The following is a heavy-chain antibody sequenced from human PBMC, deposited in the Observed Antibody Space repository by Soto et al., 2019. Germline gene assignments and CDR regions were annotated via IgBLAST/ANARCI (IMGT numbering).Heavy chain of an antibody. D-gene: IGHD2-2*01. V-gene: IGHV4-4*02. CDR1: GGSLYSCNW. J-gene: IGHJ4*02. CDR2: INHSGST. CDR3: AGGPSTWHPILNY. Sequence: SETLSLPCDVSGGSLYSCNWWTWVHQTPGKGLEWIGEINHSGSTNYNPSLKSRVSISVDTSKNQFSLKLSSVTAADTAVYSWAGGPSTWHPILNYWRQGTRVTFST.